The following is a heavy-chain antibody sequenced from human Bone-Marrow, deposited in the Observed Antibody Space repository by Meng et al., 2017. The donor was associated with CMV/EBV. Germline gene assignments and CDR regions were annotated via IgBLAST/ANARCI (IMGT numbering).Heavy chain of an antibody. CDR2: INSDGRST. D-gene: IGHD4-11*01. J-gene: IGHJ4*02. Sequence: GESLKISCAASGFTFSSYWMHWVRQAPGKGLVWVSRINSDGRSTTYADSVKGRCTISRDNSKNTLYLQMNSLRAEDTAVYYCAKVYSNYLIYFDYWGQGTLVTVSS. CDR3: AKVYSNYLIYFDY. CDR1: GFTFSSYW. V-gene: IGHV3-74*01.